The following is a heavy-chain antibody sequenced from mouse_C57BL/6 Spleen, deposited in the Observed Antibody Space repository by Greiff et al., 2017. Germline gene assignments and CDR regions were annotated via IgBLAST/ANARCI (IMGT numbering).Heavy chain of an antibody. CDR2: IYPGSGST. V-gene: IGHV1-55*01. D-gene: IGHD2-4*01. Sequence: VQLQQPGAELVKPGASVKMSCKASGYTFTSYWITWVKQRPGQGLEWIGDIYPGSGSTNYNEKFKSKATLTVDTSSSTAYMQLSSLTSEDSAVYYCARSNDYDEEGFDYWGQGTTLTVSS. CDR3: ARSNDYDEEGFDY. CDR1: GYTFTSYW. J-gene: IGHJ2*01.